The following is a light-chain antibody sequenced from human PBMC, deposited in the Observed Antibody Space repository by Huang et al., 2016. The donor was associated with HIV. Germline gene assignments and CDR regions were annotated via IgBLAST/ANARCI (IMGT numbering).Light chain of an antibody. CDR1: QSIANW. Sequence: DTQMTQSPSTLSASVGDRVTITCRASQSIANWLAWYQQKPGKAPKLLIYDAASLQSVVPSRFSGSGGTEFTLTISSLQPDDFATYYCQQYYNYPWTFGQGTKVEIK. J-gene: IGKJ1*01. CDR3: QQYYNYPWT. V-gene: IGKV1-5*01. CDR2: DAA.